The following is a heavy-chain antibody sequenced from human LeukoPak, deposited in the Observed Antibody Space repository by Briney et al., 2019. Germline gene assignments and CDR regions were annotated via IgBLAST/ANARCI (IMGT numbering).Heavy chain of an antibody. CDR1: GGSISSSSYY. V-gene: IGHV4-39*02. Sequence: SETLSLTCTVSGGSISSSSYYWGWIRQPPGKGLEWIGSIYYSGSTYYNPSLKSRVTISVDTSKNQFSLKLSSVTAADTAVYYCARDGFRSGSYSFDYWGQGTLVTVSS. D-gene: IGHD1-26*01. J-gene: IGHJ4*02. CDR3: ARDGFRSGSYSFDY. CDR2: IYYSGST.